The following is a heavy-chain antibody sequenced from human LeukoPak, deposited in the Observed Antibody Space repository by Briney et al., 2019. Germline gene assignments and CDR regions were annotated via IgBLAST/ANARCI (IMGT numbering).Heavy chain of an antibody. CDR1: GYTFTGYY. V-gene: IGHV1-2*02. CDR3: ATALSLADFDY. J-gene: IGHJ4*02. CDR2: ISPTSGGT. D-gene: IGHD3-16*01. Sequence: ASVKVSCKASGYTFTGYYMHWVRQAPGQGLEWMGWISPTSGGTNYAQKFQGRVTMTRDTSISTAYMELSSLRSDDAAFYYCATALSLADFDYWGQGTLVTVSS.